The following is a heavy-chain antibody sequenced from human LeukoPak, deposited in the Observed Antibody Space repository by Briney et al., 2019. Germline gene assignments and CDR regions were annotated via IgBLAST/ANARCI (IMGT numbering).Heavy chain of an antibody. CDR3: AREGRFLEWLTRGWFDP. Sequence: ASVKVSCKASGYTFTCYYMHWVRQAPGQGLEWMGWINPNSGGTNYAQKFQGRVTMTRDTSISTAYMELSRLRSDDTAVYYCAREGRFLEWLTRGWFDPWGQGTLVTVSS. CDR2: INPNSGGT. J-gene: IGHJ5*02. D-gene: IGHD3-3*01. V-gene: IGHV1-2*02. CDR1: GYTFTCYY.